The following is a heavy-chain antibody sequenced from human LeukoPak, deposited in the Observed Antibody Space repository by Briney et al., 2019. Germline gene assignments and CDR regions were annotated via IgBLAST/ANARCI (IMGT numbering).Heavy chain of an antibody. CDR1: GFTFSSYW. Sequence: GGSLRLSCAASGFTFSSYWMSWVRHPPGKGLEWVANIKQDGSEEHYVASVKGRFTISRDNPQSSLSLQMTDLRAEDTAVYYCARWAVTGIYLDSWGQGALVTVSS. J-gene: IGHJ4*02. CDR3: ARWAVTGIYLDS. CDR2: IKQDGSEE. V-gene: IGHV3-7*01. D-gene: IGHD6-19*01.